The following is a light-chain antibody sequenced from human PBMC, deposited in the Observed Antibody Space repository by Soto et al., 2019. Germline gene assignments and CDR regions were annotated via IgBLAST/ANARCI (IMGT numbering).Light chain of an antibody. J-gene: IGKJ2*01. CDR2: KGS. CDR1: QRISSW. CDR3: QQYNNYPYT. Sequence: DIQMTQSPSTLSASVGDRVTITCRASQRISSWLAWYQQKAGKAPKLLIYKGSTLESGVPSRISGSGSGTEFTLTISSLQPDDFATYYCQQYNNYPYTFGQGTKLEIK. V-gene: IGKV1-5*03.